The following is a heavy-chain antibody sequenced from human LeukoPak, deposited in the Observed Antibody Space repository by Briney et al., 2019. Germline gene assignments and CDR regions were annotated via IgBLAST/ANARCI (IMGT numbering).Heavy chain of an antibody. V-gene: IGHV3-21*01. CDR2: ISSSSSYI. CDR3: AGDLEGIRIDY. D-gene: IGHD3-3*01. CDR1: GFTFSSYS. Sequence: GGSLRLSCAASGFTFSSYSMNWVRQAPGKGLEWVSSISSSSSYIYYTDSVKGRFTISRDNAKNSLYLQMNRLRAEDTAVYYCAGDLEGIRIDYWGQGTLVTVSS. J-gene: IGHJ4*02.